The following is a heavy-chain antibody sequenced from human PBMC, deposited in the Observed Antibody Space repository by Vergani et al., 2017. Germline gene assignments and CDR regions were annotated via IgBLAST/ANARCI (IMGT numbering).Heavy chain of an antibody. CDR1: GGSMSGYY. CDR2: LYASGST. D-gene: IGHD5-18*01. J-gene: IGHJ4*02. CDR3: ARHLRGYSYGVFDY. Sequence: QVRLQESGPGLVKPSETLSLTCSVSGGSMSGYYWSWIRQPPGKELEWIGSLYASGSTYYSPSLKSRVAISIDTSKNHFSLRLSSVTAADTAVYYCARHLRGYSYGVFDYWGQGREVTVPS. V-gene: IGHV4-4*09.